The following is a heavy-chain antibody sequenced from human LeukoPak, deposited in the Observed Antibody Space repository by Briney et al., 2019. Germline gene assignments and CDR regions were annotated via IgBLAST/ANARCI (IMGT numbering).Heavy chain of an antibody. CDR1: GYSFTSYW. J-gene: IGHJ4*02. Sequence: GESLKISCKGSGYSFTSYWIGWVRQMPGKGLEWMGIIYPGDSDTRYSPSFQGQVTISADESINTAYLQLTSLKASETAMYYCARQGAELGNFDHWGQGTLVIVSS. V-gene: IGHV5-51*01. CDR3: ARQGAELGNFDH. D-gene: IGHD3-16*01. CDR2: IYPGDSDT.